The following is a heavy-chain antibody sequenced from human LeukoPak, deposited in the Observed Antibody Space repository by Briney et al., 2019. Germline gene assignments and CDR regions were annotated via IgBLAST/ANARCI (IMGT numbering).Heavy chain of an antibody. CDR1: GGTFSNYA. Sequence: SVKVSCKASGGTFSNYAISWVRQAPGQGLEWMGGINPIFGTANYAQKFQGRVTITADESTITAYMELSSLRSEDTAVYYCARDRGGSHSGTFDIWGQGTMVTVSS. D-gene: IGHD1-26*01. CDR3: ARDRGGSHSGTFDI. J-gene: IGHJ3*02. CDR2: INPIFGTA. V-gene: IGHV1-69*13.